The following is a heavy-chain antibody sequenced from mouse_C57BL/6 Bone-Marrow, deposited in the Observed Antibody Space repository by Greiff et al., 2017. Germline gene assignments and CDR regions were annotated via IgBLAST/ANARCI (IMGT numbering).Heavy chain of an antibody. Sequence: EVQLVESGGDLVKPGGSLKLSCAASGFTFSSYGMSWVRQTPDKRLEWVATISSGGSYTYYPDSVKGRFTISRDNAKNTLYLQMSSLKSEDTAMYYGARHDSWFAYWGQGTLVTVSA. V-gene: IGHV5-6*01. CDR3: ARHDSWFAY. CDR1: GFTFSSYG. D-gene: IGHD2-13*01. CDR2: ISSGGSYT. J-gene: IGHJ3*01.